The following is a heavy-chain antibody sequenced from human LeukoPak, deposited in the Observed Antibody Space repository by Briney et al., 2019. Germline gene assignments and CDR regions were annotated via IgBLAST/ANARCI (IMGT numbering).Heavy chain of an antibody. CDR2: ISSSSSYI. Sequence: PGGSLRLSCAASGFTFSSYSMNWVRQAPGKGLEWVSSISSSSSYIYYADSVKGRFTISRDNVKNSLYLQMNSLRAEDTAVYYCASVGGYCSSTSCFPPGWGQGTLVTVSS. V-gene: IGHV3-21*01. CDR1: GFTFSSYS. CDR3: ASVGGYCSSTSCFPPG. D-gene: IGHD2-2*01. J-gene: IGHJ4*02.